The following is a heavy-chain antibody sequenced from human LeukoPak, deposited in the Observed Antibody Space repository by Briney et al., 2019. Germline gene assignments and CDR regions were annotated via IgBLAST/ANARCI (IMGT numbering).Heavy chain of an antibody. D-gene: IGHD4-23*01. CDR2: LYSGGGT. V-gene: IGHV3-66*02. J-gene: IGHJ5*02. CDR3: ARITGVHFDL. Sequence: PGGSLRLSCAASGFSVSDNYMSWVRQAPGKGLEWVSSLYSGGGTYYPDSVQGRFTISRDNSKNTLFLQMNSLRPEDTAVYFCARITGVHFDLWGQGTLVTVSS. CDR1: GFSVSDNY.